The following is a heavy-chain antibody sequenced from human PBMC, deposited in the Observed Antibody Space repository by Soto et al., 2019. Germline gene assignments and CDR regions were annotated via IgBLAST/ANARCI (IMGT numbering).Heavy chain of an antibody. D-gene: IGHD4-4*01. J-gene: IGHJ6*02. CDR3: ARVSTTRLGMDV. CDR1: GFTFSDYY. Sequence: PGGSLRLSCAASGFTFSDYYMSWIRQAPGKGLEWVSYISGSSSYTNYADSVKGRFTISRDNAKNSLYLQMNSLRAEDTAVYYCARVSTTRLGMDVWGQGTTVTVSS. V-gene: IGHV3-11*06. CDR2: ISGSSSYT.